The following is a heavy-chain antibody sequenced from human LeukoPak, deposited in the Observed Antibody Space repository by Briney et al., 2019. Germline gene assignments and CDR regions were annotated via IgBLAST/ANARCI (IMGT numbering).Heavy chain of an antibody. J-gene: IGHJ6*02. D-gene: IGHD1-26*01. CDR2: IWYDGSNK. Sequence: SLRLSCXASGFTXRSYGMHWVRQAPGKGVEWVAVIWYDGSNKYSAASVKGPFTISRDNSKNPLYLQMNSLRAEDTAVYYCARVRAPAHYSGSYTNMDVWGQGTTVTVSS. CDR3: ARVRAPAHYSGSYTNMDV. CDR1: GFTXRSYG. V-gene: IGHV3-33*01.